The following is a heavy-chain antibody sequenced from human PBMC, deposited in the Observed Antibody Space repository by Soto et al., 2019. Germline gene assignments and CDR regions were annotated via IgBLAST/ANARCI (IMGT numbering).Heavy chain of an antibody. CDR3: ARQTGYYDSLSWFDP. CDR1: GYTFTSYG. CDR2: ISAYNGNT. D-gene: IGHD3-22*01. Sequence: GASVKVSCKASGYTFTSYGISWVRQAPGQGLEWMGWISAYNGNTNYAQKLQGRVTMTTDTSTSTAYMELRSLRSDDTAVYYCARQTGYYDSLSWFDPWGQGTLVTVSS. J-gene: IGHJ5*02. V-gene: IGHV1-18*01.